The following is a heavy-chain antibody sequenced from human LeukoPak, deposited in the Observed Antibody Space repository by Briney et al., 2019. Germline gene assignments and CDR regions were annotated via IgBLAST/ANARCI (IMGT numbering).Heavy chain of an antibody. V-gene: IGHV3-48*01. J-gene: IGHJ3*02. CDR2: ISSSSSTI. Sequence: EGSLRLSCAASGFTFSSYWMNWVRQAPGKGLEWVSYISSSSSTIYYADSVKGRFTISRDNAKNSLYLQMNSLRAEDTAVYYCASAAARRDDAFDIWGQGTMVTVSS. CDR1: GFTFSSYW. CDR3: ASAAARRDDAFDI. D-gene: IGHD6-13*01.